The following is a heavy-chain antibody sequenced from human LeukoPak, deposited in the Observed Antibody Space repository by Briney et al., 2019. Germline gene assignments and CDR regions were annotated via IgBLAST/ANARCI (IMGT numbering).Heavy chain of an antibody. CDR2: IYHSGST. Sequence: SETLFLTCAVSGGSISSSNWWSWVRQPPGKGLEWIGEIYHSGSTNYNPSLKSRVTISVDKSKNQFSLKLSSVTAADTAVYYCARVVNQLLPYYFDYWGQGTLVTVSS. CDR3: ARVVNQLLPYYFDY. J-gene: IGHJ4*02. CDR1: GGSISSSNW. V-gene: IGHV4-4*02. D-gene: IGHD2-2*01.